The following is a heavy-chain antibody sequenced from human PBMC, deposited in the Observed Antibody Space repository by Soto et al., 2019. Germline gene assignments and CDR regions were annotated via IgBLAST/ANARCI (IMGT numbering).Heavy chain of an antibody. CDR3: AKMTTVTTSYYYGMDV. Sequence: QVQLVESGGGVVQPGRSLRLSCAASGFTFSSYGMHWVRQAPGKGLEWVAVISYDGSNKYHADSVKGRFTISRDNSKNTLYLQMTSLRAEDTAVYYCAKMTTVTTSYYYGMDVWGQGTTVTVSS. V-gene: IGHV3-30*18. J-gene: IGHJ6*02. D-gene: IGHD4-17*01. CDR2: ISYDGSNK. CDR1: GFTFSSYG.